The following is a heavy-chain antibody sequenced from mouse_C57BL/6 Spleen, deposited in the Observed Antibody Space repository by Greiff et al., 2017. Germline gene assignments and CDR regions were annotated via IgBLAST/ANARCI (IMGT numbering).Heavy chain of an antibody. J-gene: IGHJ2*01. CDR3: ARELGPYYFDY. V-gene: IGHV1-55*01. CDR1: GYTFTSYW. CDR2: IYPGSGST. Sequence: QVHVKQPGAELVKPGASVQMSCKASGYTFTSYWITWVKQRPGQGLEWIGDIYPGSGSTNYNEKFKSKATLTVDKPSSTAYMQLSSLTSDDSAVYYCARELGPYYFDYWGQGTTLTVSS. D-gene: IGHD4-1*01.